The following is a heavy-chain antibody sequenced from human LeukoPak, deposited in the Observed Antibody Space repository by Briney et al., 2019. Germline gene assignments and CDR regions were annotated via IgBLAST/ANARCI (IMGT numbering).Heavy chain of an antibody. CDR2: ITHSGNT. V-gene: IGHV4-34*01. D-gene: IGHD6-19*01. J-gene: IGHJ4*02. CDR1: GVSFSIDY. CDR3: ARETYTVASYYFEY. Sequence: PSETLSLTCAVYGVSFSIDYWSWIRQPPGKGLEWVGEITHSGNTNYNPSLKSRVTMSVDTSKNQISLKLSSVTAADTAIYYCARETYTVASYYFEYWGQGTLVTVSS.